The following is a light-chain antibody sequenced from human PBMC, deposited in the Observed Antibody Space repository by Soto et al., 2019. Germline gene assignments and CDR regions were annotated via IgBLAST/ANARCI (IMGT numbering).Light chain of an antibody. CDR3: QQYGSSPFT. Sequence: EIVLTQSPGTLSLSPGERATLSCRASQSVSSSSYLAWYQQKPGQAPRLLIYGASSRATGIPDRCSGGGSGTDFTLTISIQEPEYFAVYYWQQYGSSPFTFGPGTKVDIK. CDR1: QSVSSSSY. CDR2: GAS. J-gene: IGKJ3*01. V-gene: IGKV3-20*01.